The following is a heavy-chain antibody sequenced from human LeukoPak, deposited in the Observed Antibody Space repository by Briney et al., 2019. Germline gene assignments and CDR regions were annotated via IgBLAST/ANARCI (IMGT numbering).Heavy chain of an antibody. CDR2: IYTSGST. Sequence: SETLSLTCTVSGGSISSGSYYWSWIRQPAGKGLEWIGRIYTSGSTNYNPSLKSRVTISVDTSRNQFSLKLSSVTAADTAVYYCARFGACYYYYMDVWGKGTTVTVSS. J-gene: IGHJ6*03. CDR3: ARFGACYYYYMDV. CDR1: GGSISSGSYY. V-gene: IGHV4-61*02. D-gene: IGHD3-10*01.